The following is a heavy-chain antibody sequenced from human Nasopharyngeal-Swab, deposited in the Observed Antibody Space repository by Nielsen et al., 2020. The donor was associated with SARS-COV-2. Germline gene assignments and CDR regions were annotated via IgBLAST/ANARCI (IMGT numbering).Heavy chain of an antibody. CDR3: ARGKGARGYCGGDCYWWGTFDY. J-gene: IGHJ4*02. D-gene: IGHD2-21*02. CDR2: IYPGDSDT. V-gene: IGHV5-51*01. Sequence: GESLKISCKGSGYSFTSYWIGWVRQMPGKGLEWMGIIYPGDSDTRYSPSFPGQVTISADKSISTAYLQWSSLKASGTAMYYCARGKGARGYCGGDCYWWGTFDYWGQGTLVTVSS. CDR1: GYSFTSYW.